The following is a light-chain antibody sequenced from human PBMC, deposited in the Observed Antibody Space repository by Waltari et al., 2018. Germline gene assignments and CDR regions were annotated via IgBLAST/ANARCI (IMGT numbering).Light chain of an antibody. CDR1: QSVSSQ. Sequence: EIVLTQSPATLSLSPGEGATLSCRASQSVSSQLVWYQQKRGQAPRLLIYDASNRDTGIPAGFSGSGSGTDFTLTISSLEPEDFAVYYCQQCNNSPPTFGQGTKVEIK. CDR3: QQCNNSPPT. CDR2: DAS. V-gene: IGKV3-11*01. J-gene: IGKJ1*01.